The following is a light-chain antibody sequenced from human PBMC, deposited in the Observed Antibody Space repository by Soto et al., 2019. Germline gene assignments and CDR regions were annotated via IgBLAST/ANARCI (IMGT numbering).Light chain of an antibody. CDR3: QQSYSTTWT. CDR2: DAS. J-gene: IGKJ1*01. CDR1: QSVSSF. Sequence: ETVLTQSPATLSLSPGEGATLSCRASQSVSSFLAWYQQKPGQAPRLLIYDASNRATGIPARFSGSGSGTDFTLTISSLQPEDFATYSCQQSYSTTWTFGQGTKVDI. V-gene: IGKV3-11*01.